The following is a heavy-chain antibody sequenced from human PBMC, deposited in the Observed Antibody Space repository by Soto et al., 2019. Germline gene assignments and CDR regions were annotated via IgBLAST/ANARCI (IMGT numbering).Heavy chain of an antibody. CDR3: AKVVVAATRHSDFDS. Sequence: SETLSLTFTVSGGSINSNNYSWAWIRQPPGKGLAWIASIYYDGSTYYDTSLKSRVTISRDTSKNQFSLRLTSMTAADTAVYYCAKVVVAATRHSDFDSWGQGTLVTFSS. D-gene: IGHD2-15*01. CDR1: GGSINSNNYS. J-gene: IGHJ4*02. V-gene: IGHV4-39*02. CDR2: IYYDGST.